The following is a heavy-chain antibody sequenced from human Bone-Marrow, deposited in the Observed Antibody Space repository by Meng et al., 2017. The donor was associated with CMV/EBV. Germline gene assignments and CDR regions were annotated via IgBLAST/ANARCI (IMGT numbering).Heavy chain of an antibody. CDR3: AKVGKPYCSSTSCPLYY. CDR2: IRYDGSNK. D-gene: IGHD2-2*01. J-gene: IGHJ4*02. V-gene: IGHV3-30*02. Sequence: GGSLRLSCAASGFTFSSYGMHWVRQAPGKGLEWVAFIRYDGSNKYYADSVKGRFTIPRDNSKNTLYLQMNSLRAEDTAVYYCAKVGKPYCSSTSCPLYYWGQGTLVTVSS. CDR1: GFTFSSYG.